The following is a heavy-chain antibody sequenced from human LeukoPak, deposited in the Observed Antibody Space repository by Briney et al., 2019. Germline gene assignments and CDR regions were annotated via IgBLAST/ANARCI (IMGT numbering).Heavy chain of an antibody. J-gene: IGHJ4*02. Sequence: PSETLSLTCAVYGGSFSGYYWSWIRQPPGKGLEWIGEINHSGSTNYNPSLKSRVTISVDTSKNQFSLKLSSVTAADTAVYYCARMGYSWGQYYFDYWGQGTLVTVSS. CDR3: ARMGYSWGQYYFDY. CDR1: GGSFSGYY. D-gene: IGHD6-13*01. CDR2: INHSGST. V-gene: IGHV4-34*01.